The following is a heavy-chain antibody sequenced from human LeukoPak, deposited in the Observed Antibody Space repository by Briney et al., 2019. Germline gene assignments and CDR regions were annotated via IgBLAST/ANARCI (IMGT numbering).Heavy chain of an antibody. CDR2: IYSGGST. CDR1: GFTFSSYA. J-gene: IGHJ4*02. V-gene: IGHV3-53*01. D-gene: IGHD3-10*01. CDR3: ARAKPKNMVRGLIMRRESRYYFDY. Sequence: GGSLRLSCAASGFTFSSYAMSWVRQAPGKGLEWVSVIYSGGSTYYADSVKGRFTISRDNSKSTLYIQMNSLRAEDTAVYYCARAKPKNMVRGLIMRRESRYYFDYWGQGTLVTVSS.